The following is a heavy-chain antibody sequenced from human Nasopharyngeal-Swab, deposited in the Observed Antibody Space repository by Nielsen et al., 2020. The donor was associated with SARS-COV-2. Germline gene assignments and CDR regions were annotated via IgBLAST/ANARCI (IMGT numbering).Heavy chain of an antibody. Sequence: ASVKVSCKASGYTFTRYYIHWVRQAPGQGLEWMGIINPGGGSARYSQNFQGRVAMTRDTSTNTVYMELYSLTSEDTAVYYCARGGDPREVVAATDCFDPWGQGTLVTVSS. CDR2: INPGGGSA. D-gene: IGHD2-15*01. J-gene: IGHJ5*02. CDR3: ARGGDPREVVAATDCFDP. V-gene: IGHV1-46*01. CDR1: GYTFTRYY.